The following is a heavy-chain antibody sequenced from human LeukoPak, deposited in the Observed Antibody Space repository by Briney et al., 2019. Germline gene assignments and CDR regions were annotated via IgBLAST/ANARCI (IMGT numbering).Heavy chain of an antibody. Sequence: SETLSLTCAVSGSSVSSDYYWAWIRQPPGKGLEWIGVIYHSGNTYYNPSLKSRVTISIDTSKNQFSLKLSSVTAADTAVYYCARLKYNSPWWFDPWGQGTLVTVSS. J-gene: IGHJ5*02. CDR3: ARLKYNSPWWFDP. CDR1: GSSVSSDYY. CDR2: IYHSGNT. D-gene: IGHD1-14*01. V-gene: IGHV4-38-2*01.